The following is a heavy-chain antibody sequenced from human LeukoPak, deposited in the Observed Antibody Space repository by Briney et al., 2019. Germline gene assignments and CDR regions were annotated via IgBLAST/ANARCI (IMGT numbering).Heavy chain of an antibody. J-gene: IGHJ5*02. V-gene: IGHV3-30*02. CDR3: ATVGPGYCSSTSCYSKGGWFDP. CDR2: IRYDGSNK. CDR1: GFTFSSYG. Sequence: GGSLRLSCAASGFTFSSYGMHWVRQAPGKGLEWVAFIRYDGSNKYYADSVKGRFTISRDNSKNTLYLQMNSLRAEDTAVYYCATVGPGYCSSTSCYSKGGWFDPWGQGTLVTVSS. D-gene: IGHD2-2*01.